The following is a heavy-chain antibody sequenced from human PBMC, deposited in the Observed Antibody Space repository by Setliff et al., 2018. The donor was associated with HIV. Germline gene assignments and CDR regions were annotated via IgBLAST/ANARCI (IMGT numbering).Heavy chain of an antibody. Sequence: ASVKVSCKASGYTFTGYYMHWVRQAPGQGLEWMGRINPNSGGTNYPQKFQGRVTMTRDTSISTVYMELSRLRSDDTAVYYCARGTRVGANAAFDIWGQGTMVTVSS. J-gene: IGHJ3*02. CDR3: ARGTRVGANAAFDI. D-gene: IGHD1-26*01. CDR1: GYTFTGYY. CDR2: INPNSGGT. V-gene: IGHV1-2*06.